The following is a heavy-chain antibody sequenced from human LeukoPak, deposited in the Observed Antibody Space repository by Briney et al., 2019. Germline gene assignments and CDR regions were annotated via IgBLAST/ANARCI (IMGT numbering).Heavy chain of an antibody. D-gene: IGHD2-15*01. CDR1: GFTFSSYS. J-gene: IGHJ4*02. Sequence: GGSLRLSCAASGFTFSSYSMNWVRQAPGKGLEWVSSLSVSGSYIYYADSVKGRFIISRDNDKNSLYLQMNSLRAEDTAAYYCARDNLPVSGGRCYFDYWGQGTLVTVSS. CDR3: ARDNLPVSGGRCYFDY. CDR2: LSVSGSYI. V-gene: IGHV3-21*01.